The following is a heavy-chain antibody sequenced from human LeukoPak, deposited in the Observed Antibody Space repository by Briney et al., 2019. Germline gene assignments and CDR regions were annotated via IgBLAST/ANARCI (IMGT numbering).Heavy chain of an antibody. J-gene: IGHJ6*02. V-gene: IGHV3-30*18. CDR1: GFTFSSYG. Sequence: GGSLRLSCAASGFTFSSYGMHWVRQAPGKGLEWVAVISYDGSNKYYADSVKGRFTISRDNSKNTLYLQMNSLRAEDTAVYYCAKDHRSSTSCYYYYYGMDVWGQGTTVTVSS. CDR3: AKDHRSSTSCYYYYYGMDV. D-gene: IGHD2-2*01. CDR2: ISYDGSNK.